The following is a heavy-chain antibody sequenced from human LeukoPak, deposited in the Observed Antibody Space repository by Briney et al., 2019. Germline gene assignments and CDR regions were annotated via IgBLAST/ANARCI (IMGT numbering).Heavy chain of an antibody. Sequence: QAGGSLRLSCAASGFTFDDYAMHWVRQAPGKGLEWVSGISWNSGSIGYADSVKGRFTISRDNAKNSLYLQMNRLRAEDTALYYCAKDPSRGDSSGWYADYWGQGTLVTVSS. D-gene: IGHD6-19*01. CDR3: AKDPSRGDSSGWYADY. J-gene: IGHJ4*02. CDR1: GFTFDDYA. V-gene: IGHV3-9*01. CDR2: ISWNSGSI.